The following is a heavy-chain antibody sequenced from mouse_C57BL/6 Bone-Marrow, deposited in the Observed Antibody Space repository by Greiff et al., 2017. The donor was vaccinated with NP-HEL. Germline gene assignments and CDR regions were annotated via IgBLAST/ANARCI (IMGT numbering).Heavy chain of an antibody. CDR2: IDPNSGGT. CDR3: ARFEYYGYYYAMDY. J-gene: IGHJ4*01. CDR1: GYTFTSYW. V-gene: IGHV1-72*01. Sequence: QVQLQQPGAELVKPGASVKLSCKASGYTFTSYWMHWVKQRTGRGLEWIGRIDPNSGGTKYNEKFKSKATLTVDKSSSTAYMQLSSLTSADSAVEYCARFEYYGYYYAMDYWGQGTSVTVSS. D-gene: IGHD1-1*01.